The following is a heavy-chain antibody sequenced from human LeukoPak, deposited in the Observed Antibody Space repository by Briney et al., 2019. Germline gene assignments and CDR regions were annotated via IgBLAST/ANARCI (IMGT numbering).Heavy chain of an antibody. V-gene: IGHV4-34*01. J-gene: IGHJ4*02. CDR1: GGSFSGYY. CDR3: ARVAEDSSGWYDY. Sequence: SETLSLTCAVYGGSFSGYYWSWIRQPPGKGLEWIGEINHSGSTNYNPSLKSRVTISVDTSKNQFSLKLSSVTAADTAVYYYARVAEDSSGWYDYWGQGTLVTVSS. CDR2: INHSGST. D-gene: IGHD6-19*01.